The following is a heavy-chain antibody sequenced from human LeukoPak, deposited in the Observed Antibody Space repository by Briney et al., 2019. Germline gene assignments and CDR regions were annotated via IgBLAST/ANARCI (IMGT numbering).Heavy chain of an antibody. CDR2: INPTGSST. Sequence: ASVKVSCKASGYTFTSYYMHWVRQAPGQGLEWMGLINPTGSSTAYAQKFQGRVTMTRDTSISTAYMELSRLRSDDTAVYYCARGQSSSWSYVYYYYYYMDVWGKGTTVTVSS. D-gene: IGHD6-13*01. V-gene: IGHV1-46*01. CDR3: ARGQSSSWSYVYYYYYYMDV. CDR1: GYTFTSYY. J-gene: IGHJ6*03.